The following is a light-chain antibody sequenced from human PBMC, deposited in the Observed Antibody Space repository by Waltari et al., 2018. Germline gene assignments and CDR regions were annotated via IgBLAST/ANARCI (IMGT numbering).Light chain of an antibody. J-gene: IGLJ1*01. CDR2: EVS. Sequence: QSALTQPASVSGSPGQSITLSCSATATDVGAYAFLSWYQHHPGKAPPLIIYEVSNRPSGISNRFSASKSGNTASLTISGLQAEDEADYYCSSYTTSSAPGVFGTGTRVTVL. V-gene: IGLV2-14*01. CDR1: ATDVGAYAF. CDR3: SSYTTSSAPGV.